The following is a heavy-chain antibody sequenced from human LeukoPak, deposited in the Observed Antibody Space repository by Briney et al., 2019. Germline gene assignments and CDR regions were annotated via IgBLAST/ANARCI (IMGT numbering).Heavy chain of an antibody. CDR1: GFTFSSYS. Sequence: PGGSLRLSCAASGFTFSSYSMNWVRQAPGKGLEWVSSISSSSSYIYYADSVKGRFTISRDNAKNSLYLQMNSLRAEDTAVYYCARSCSSTSCYYRNGMDVWGQGTMVTVSS. CDR3: ARSCSSTSCYYRNGMDV. D-gene: IGHD2-2*01. CDR2: ISSSSSYI. V-gene: IGHV3-21*01. J-gene: IGHJ6*02.